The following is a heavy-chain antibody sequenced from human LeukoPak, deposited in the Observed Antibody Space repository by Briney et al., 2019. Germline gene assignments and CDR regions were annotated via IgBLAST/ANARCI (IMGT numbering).Heavy chain of an antibody. V-gene: IGHV1-69*13. CDR3: ASSIAADYYMDV. J-gene: IGHJ6*03. Sequence: SVKVSCKASGGTFSSYAISWVRQAPGQGLEWMGGIIPIFGTANYAQKSQGRVTITADESTSTAYMELSSLRSEDTAVYYCASSIAADYYMDVWGKGTTVTVSS. CDR1: GGTFSSYA. CDR2: IIPIFGTA. D-gene: IGHD6-25*01.